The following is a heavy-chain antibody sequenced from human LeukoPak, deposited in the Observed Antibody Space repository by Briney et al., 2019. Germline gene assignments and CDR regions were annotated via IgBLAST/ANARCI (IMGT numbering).Heavy chain of an antibody. CDR2: IYYSGST. CDR3: ARRWRDSSGYYYYFDY. V-gene: IGHV4-39*01. CDR1: GGSISSGNYY. D-gene: IGHD3-22*01. Sequence: PSETLSLTCNVSGGSISSGNYYWGWIRQPPGKGLEWIGDIYYSGSTYYNPSLTSRVTISVDTSKNQFSLQLSSVTAADTAVYYCARRWRDSSGYYYYFDYWGQGILVTVSS. J-gene: IGHJ4*02.